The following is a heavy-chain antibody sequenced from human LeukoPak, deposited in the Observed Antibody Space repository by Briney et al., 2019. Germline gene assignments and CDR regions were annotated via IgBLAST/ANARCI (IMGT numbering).Heavy chain of an antibody. V-gene: IGHV4-39*01. CDR3: ARLVGATDYFDY. CDR2: FYYSGST. D-gene: IGHD1-26*01. J-gene: IGHJ4*02. CDR1: GGSISSSSYY. Sequence: PSETLSLTCIVSGGSISSSSYYWGWIRQPPGKGLEWIGNFYYSGSTYHNPSLKSRVTISVDTSENQFSLKVRSVTATDTAVYYCARLVGATDYFDYWGQGTLVTVSS.